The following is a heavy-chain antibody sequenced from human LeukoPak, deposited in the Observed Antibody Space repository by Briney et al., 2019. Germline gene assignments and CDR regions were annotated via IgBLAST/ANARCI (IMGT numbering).Heavy chain of an antibody. CDR3: TRTFGYYYFYMDV. J-gene: IGHJ6*03. V-gene: IGHV3-49*04. Sequence: GGSLRLSCAASGFTFCDYAMSWVRQAPGKGLEWVGFIRTEAYDGATGYGASVKGRFTISRDDSKNIAYLQMNSLNTEDTAVYYCTRTFGYYYFYMDVWGKGTTVIVSS. CDR1: GFTFCDYA. D-gene: IGHD3-16*01. CDR2: IRTEAYDGAT.